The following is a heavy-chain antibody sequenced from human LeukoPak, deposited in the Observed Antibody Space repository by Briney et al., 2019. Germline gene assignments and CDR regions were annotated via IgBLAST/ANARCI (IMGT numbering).Heavy chain of an antibody. CDR2: IIPIFGTA. CDR1: GGTFSSYA. Sequence: ASVKVSCKASGGTFSSYAISWVRQAPGQGLEWMGGIIPIFGTANNAQKFQGRVTITTDESTSTAYMELSSLRSEDTAVYYCAREGDTAMADDYWGQGTLVTVSS. J-gene: IGHJ4*02. V-gene: IGHV1-69*05. D-gene: IGHD5-18*01. CDR3: AREGDTAMADDY.